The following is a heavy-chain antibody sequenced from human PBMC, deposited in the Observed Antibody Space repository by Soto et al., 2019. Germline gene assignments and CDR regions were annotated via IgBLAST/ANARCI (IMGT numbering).Heavy chain of an antibody. J-gene: IGHJ4*02. D-gene: IGHD5-18*01. V-gene: IGHV4-59*01. CDR1: GGSIRGYY. CDR3: EREVASYGSTYFDY. CDR2: INYGGTT. Sequence: SETLSLTCTVSGGSIRGYYWTWIRQSPGKGLEWIGYINYGGTTKYNPFLNSRVTISVGTSQNQISLRLTSVTAADTGVYYCEREVASYGSTYFDYWGKGSLVTVSS.